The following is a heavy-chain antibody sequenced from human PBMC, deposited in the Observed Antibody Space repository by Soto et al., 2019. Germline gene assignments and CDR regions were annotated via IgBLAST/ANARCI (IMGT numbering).Heavy chain of an antibody. V-gene: IGHV3-33*01. CDR1: GFTFSSYG. CDR3: ERDRGAVAGTRYYYGMDV. Sequence: QVQLVESGGGVVQPGRFLRLSCGASGFTFSSYGMHWVRQAPDKGLEWVAVIWYDGTNKYYTDSVKGRFTISRDNSKNTLYLQMNCLRAEDTAVYYCERDRGAVAGTRYYYGMDVWGQGTTVTVSS. CDR2: IWYDGTNK. J-gene: IGHJ6*02. D-gene: IGHD6-13*01.